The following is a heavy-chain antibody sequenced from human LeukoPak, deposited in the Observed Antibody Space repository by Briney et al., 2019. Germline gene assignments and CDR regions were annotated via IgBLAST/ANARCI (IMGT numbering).Heavy chain of an antibody. V-gene: IGHV3-53*01. J-gene: IGHJ4*02. CDR2: IYSGGTT. CDR3: AKGRLTSSTFDY. CDR1: GFTVNRNY. D-gene: IGHD2-2*01. Sequence: PGGSLRLSCAASGFTVNRNYMIWVRQAPGKGLECVSVIYSGGTTEYADSVKGRFTISRDNSKNTLYLQMNSLRAEDTAVYYCAKGRLTSSTFDYWGQGTLVTVSS.